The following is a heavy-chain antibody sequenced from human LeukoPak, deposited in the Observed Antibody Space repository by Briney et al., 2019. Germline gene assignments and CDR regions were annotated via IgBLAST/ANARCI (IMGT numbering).Heavy chain of an antibody. V-gene: IGHV1-18*01. CDR3: ARDYSGYSSRDY. CDR1: GYTFTSYG. CDR2: ISAYNGNT. J-gene: IGHJ4*02. D-gene: IGHD6-13*01. Sequence: ASVKVSCKASGYTFTSYGISWVRQAPGQGLEWIGWISAYNGNTNYAQKLQGRVTMATDTSTSTAYVELRSLRSDDTAVYYCARDYSGYSSRDYWGQGTLVTVSS.